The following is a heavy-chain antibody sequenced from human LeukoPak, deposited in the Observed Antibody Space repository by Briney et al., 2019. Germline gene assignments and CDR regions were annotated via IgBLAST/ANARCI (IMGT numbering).Heavy chain of an antibody. Sequence: GGSLRLSCAASGFTFTTYNMNWVRQAPGKGLEWVSYISTTSSNIYYADSVEGRFTISRDNAKNLLYLQMDSLRDEDTAVYYCSKDGGFWSAYPLDYWGQGTLVTVSA. CDR2: ISTTSSNI. V-gene: IGHV3-48*02. CDR1: GFTFTTYN. CDR3: SKDGGFWSAYPLDY. D-gene: IGHD3-3*01. J-gene: IGHJ4*02.